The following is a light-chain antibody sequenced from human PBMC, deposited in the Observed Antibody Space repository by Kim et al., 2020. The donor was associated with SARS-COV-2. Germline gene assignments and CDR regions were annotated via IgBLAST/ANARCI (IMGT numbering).Light chain of an antibody. CDR2: WAS. J-gene: IGKJ4*01. V-gene: IGKV4-1*01. CDR1: QSVLYSSNNKNY. Sequence: ANINCKSSQSVLYSSNNKNYLTWYQQKPGQPPKLLIYWASTRESGVHDRFSGSGSGTDFTLTISSLQAEDVAVYYCQQYYNTPLTFGGGTKVDIK. CDR3: QQYYNTPLT.